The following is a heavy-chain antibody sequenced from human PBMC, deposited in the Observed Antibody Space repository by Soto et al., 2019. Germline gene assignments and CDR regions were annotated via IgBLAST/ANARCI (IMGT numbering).Heavy chain of an antibody. J-gene: IGHJ6*03. D-gene: IGHD2-2*01. Sequence: GGSLRLSCAASGFTFDDYAMHWVRQAPGKGLEWVSGISWNSGSIGYADSVKGRFTISRDNAKNSLYLQTNSLRAEDTALYYCATSRTSHLMPDMDVWGKGTTVTVSS. CDR2: ISWNSGSI. CDR1: GFTFDDYA. V-gene: IGHV3-9*01. CDR3: ATSRTSHLMPDMDV.